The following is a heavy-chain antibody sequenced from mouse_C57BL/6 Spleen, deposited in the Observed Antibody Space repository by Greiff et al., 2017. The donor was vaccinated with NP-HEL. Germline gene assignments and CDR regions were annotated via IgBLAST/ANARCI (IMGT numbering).Heavy chain of an antibody. CDR2: IYPGDGDT. D-gene: IGHD1-1*01. J-gene: IGHJ2*01. CDR3: ARQAYYYGSRLDY. Sequence: QVQLKQSGAELVKPGASVKISCKASGYAFSSYWMNWVKQRPGKGLEWIGQIYPGDGDTNYNGKFKGKATLTADKSSSTAYMQLSSLTSEDSAVYFCARQAYYYGSRLDYWGQGTTLTVSS. CDR1: GYAFSSYW. V-gene: IGHV1-80*01.